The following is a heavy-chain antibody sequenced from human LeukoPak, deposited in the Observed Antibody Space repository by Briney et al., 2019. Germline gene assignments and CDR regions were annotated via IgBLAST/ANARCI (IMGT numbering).Heavy chain of an antibody. V-gene: IGHV3-7*03. J-gene: IGHJ4*02. D-gene: IGHD6-19*01. CDR1: GFSFSGYW. CDR3: ARGYSLAVVFDY. Sequence: GGSLRLSCAASGFSFSGYWMSWVRQAPGKGLEWVANIKQDGSDKYYVDAVRGRFTISRDNAKNSLFLEMSSLRAEDTAVYYCARGYSLAVVFDYWGQGTLVTVSS. CDR2: IKQDGSDK.